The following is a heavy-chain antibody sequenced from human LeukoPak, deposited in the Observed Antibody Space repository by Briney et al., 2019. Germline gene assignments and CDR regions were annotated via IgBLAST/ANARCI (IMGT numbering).Heavy chain of an antibody. V-gene: IGHV3-48*03. CDR2: ISGSGSTI. D-gene: IGHD1-26*01. Sequence: GGSLRLSCAASGFTFSSYEMNWVRQAPGKGLEWVSYISGSGSTIYYADSVKGRFTISRDNAKNSLYLQMNSLRAEDTAVYYCARGDSGSYYFDYWGQGTLVTVSS. CDR1: GFTFSSYE. J-gene: IGHJ4*02. CDR3: ARGDSGSYYFDY.